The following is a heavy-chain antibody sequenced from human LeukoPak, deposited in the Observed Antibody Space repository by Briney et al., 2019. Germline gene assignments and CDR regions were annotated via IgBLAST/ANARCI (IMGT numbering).Heavy chain of an antibody. J-gene: IGHJ4*02. CDR1: GFTFSSYA. Sequence: GGSLRLSCAASGFTFSSYAMHWVRQAPGKGLEWVAVISYDGSNKYYADSVKGRFTISRDNSKNTLYLQMNSLRAEDTAVYYCARDPSEMATISTTEFSYYFDYWGQGTLSPSPQ. V-gene: IGHV3-30*04. CDR2: ISYDGSNK. CDR3: ARDPSEMATISTTEFSYYFDY. D-gene: IGHD5-24*01.